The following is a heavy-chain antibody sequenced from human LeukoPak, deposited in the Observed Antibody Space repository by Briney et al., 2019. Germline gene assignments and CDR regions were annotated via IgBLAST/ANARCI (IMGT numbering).Heavy chain of an antibody. D-gene: IGHD6-13*01. J-gene: IGHJ6*03. CDR2: IYYSGST. CDR3: ARDYRGIANYYYYYMDV. V-gene: IGHV4-59*12. CDR1: GGSISSYY. Sequence: SETLSLTCTVSGGSISSYYWSWIRQPPGKGLEWIGYIYYSGSTNYNPSLKSRVTMSVDTSKNQFSLKLSSVTAADTAVYYCARDYRGIANYYYYYMDVWGKGTTVTISS.